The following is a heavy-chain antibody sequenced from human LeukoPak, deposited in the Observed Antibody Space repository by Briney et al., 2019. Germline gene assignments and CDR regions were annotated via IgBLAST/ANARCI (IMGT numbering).Heavy chain of an antibody. J-gene: IGHJ4*02. CDR1: GGSISSYY. D-gene: IGHD5-18*01. Sequence: PSETLSLTCTVSGGSISSYYWSWIRQPPGKGLEWIGYIYYSGSTNYNPSLESRVTISVDTSKNQFSLKLSSVTAADTAVYYCAREVATASFDYWGQGTLDTVSS. V-gene: IGHV4-59*01. CDR3: AREVATASFDY. CDR2: IYYSGST.